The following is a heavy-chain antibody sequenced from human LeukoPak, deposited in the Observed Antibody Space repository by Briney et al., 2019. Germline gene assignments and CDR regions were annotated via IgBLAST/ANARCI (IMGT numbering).Heavy chain of an antibody. Sequence: SQTLSLTCTVSGGSINSGSYSWTWIRQPAGKGLEWIVRIHNSGSTYYTPSLKSRITTLINTSKNQFFLKLTSVTAADTAVYYCARADRSGYFGNVVAFDIWGQGTMVTVSS. V-gene: IGHV4-61*02. CDR2: IHNSGST. CDR1: GGSINSGSYS. J-gene: IGHJ3*02. CDR3: ARADRSGYFGNVVAFDI. D-gene: IGHD3-22*01.